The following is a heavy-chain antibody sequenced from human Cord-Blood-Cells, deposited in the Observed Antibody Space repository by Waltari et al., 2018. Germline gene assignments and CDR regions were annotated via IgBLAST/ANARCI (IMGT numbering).Heavy chain of an antibody. CDR1: GFTFSGSA. J-gene: IGHJ4*02. CDR3: TSQQVGATKACY. CDR2: IRSKANSYAT. Sequence: EVQLVESGGGLVQPGGSLKPSCAASGFTFSGSARHWVRQASGKGLELVGRIRSKANSYATAYAASVKGRFTISRDDSKNTAYLQMNSLKTEDTAVYYCTSQQVGATKACYWGQGTLVTVSS. V-gene: IGHV3-73*02. D-gene: IGHD1-26*01.